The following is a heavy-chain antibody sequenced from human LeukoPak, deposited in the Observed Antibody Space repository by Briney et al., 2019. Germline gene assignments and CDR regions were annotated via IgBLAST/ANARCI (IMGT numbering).Heavy chain of an antibody. CDR3: ARVPGSGIASSGSLGPHYFDY. V-gene: IGHV3-21*01. CDR2: ISISSSYI. Sequence: GGSLRLSCAASGFTFSSYSMNWVRQAPGKGLEWVSSISISSSYIYYADSVKGRFTISRDNAKNSLYLQMNSLRAEDTAVYYCARVPGSGIASSGSLGPHYFDYWGQGTLVTVSS. D-gene: IGHD3-10*01. J-gene: IGHJ4*02. CDR1: GFTFSSYS.